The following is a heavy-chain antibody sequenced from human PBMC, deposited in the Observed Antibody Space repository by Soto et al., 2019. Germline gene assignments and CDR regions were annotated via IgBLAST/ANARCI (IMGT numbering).Heavy chain of an antibody. Sequence: QVQVVQSGAEVKKPGSSVKVSCKTSGGTFGSYAVSWVRQAPGQGLQWMGGIIPIFGTARTKYSQEFQGRVTITADESTTTAYMEQSSLRSEDTAVNYCAHRKVSGTTVTTGFEPWGQGTLVTVSS. CDR3: AHRKVSGTTVTTGFEP. CDR1: GGTFGSYA. J-gene: IGHJ5*02. D-gene: IGHD4-17*01. V-gene: IGHV1-69*01. CDR2: IIPIFGTART.